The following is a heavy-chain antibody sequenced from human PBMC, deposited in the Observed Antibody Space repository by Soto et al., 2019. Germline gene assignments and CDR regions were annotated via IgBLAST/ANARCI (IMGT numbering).Heavy chain of an antibody. CDR3: AKDPARDSSGYYYVDY. CDR2: ISGSGGST. D-gene: IGHD3-22*01. J-gene: IGHJ4*02. CDR1: GFTFSSYA. Sequence: GGSLRLSCAASGFTFSSYAMSWVRQAPGKGLEWVSAISGSGGSTYYADSVKGRFTISRDNSKNTLYLQMNSLRAEDTAVYYCAKDPARDSSGYYYVDYWGQGTLVTVSS. V-gene: IGHV3-23*01.